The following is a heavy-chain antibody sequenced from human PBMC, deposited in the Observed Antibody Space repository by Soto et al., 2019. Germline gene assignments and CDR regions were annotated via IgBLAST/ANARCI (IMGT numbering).Heavy chain of an antibody. J-gene: IGHJ6*02. CDR2: ISAYNGNI. V-gene: IGHV1-18*01. CDR3: ASSYCGGNCYSKLPLDYYYYGMDV. D-gene: IGHD2-21*02. Sequence: QVQLAQSGAEVKKPGASVKVSCKASGYTFTNYGISWVRQAPGQGLEWMGWISAYNGNINYAQKLQGRVTMTTDTSTSTAYLELRSLRSDDTAMYYCASSYCGGNCYSKLPLDYYYYGMDVWGQGTTVTVSS. CDR1: GYTFTNYG.